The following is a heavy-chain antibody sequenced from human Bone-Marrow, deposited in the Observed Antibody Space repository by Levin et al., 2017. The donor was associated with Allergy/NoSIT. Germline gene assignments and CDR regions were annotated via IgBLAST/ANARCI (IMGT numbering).Heavy chain of an antibody. J-gene: IGHJ4*02. V-gene: IGHV4-31*03. CDR1: GGSINSGGYY. D-gene: IGHD4-23*01. Sequence: SETLSLTCTVSGGSINSGGYYWSWIRHLPVKGLEWIGYIYFTGDTYYNPSLKRRAAISADTSNNPYSLSLSSLTVADTAVYYCVRERVNGGFDFWGQGTLVTVSS. CDR2: IYFTGDT. CDR3: VRERVNGGFDF.